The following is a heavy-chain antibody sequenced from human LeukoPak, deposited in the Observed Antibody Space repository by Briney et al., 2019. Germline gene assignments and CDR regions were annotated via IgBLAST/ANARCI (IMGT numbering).Heavy chain of an antibody. Sequence: GGSLRLSCAASGFTFSSYGMHWVRQAPGKGLEWVAVISYDGSNKYYADSVKGRFTISRDNSKNSLFLQMNSLRAEDTAVYYCARSEGFCSGNKCYERGWFDPWGQGTLVTVSS. D-gene: IGHD2-15*01. CDR1: GFTFSSYG. CDR3: ARSEGFCSGNKCYERGWFDP. CDR2: ISYDGSNK. V-gene: IGHV3-30*12. J-gene: IGHJ5*02.